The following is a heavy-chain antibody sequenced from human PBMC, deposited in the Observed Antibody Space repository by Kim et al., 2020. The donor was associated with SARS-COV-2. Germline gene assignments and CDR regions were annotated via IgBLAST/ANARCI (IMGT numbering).Heavy chain of an antibody. J-gene: IGHJ6*02. CDR3: ARAIRRGYDFYYGMDV. V-gene: IGHV3-7*05. D-gene: IGHD5-12*01. Sequence: GGSLRLSCAASGFTFSSYWMSWVRQAPGKGLEWVANIKQDGSEKYYVDSVKGRFTISRDNAKNSLYLQMNSLRAEDTAVYYCARAIRRGYDFYYGMDVWGQGTTVTVSS. CDR2: IKQDGSEK. CDR1: GFTFSSYW.